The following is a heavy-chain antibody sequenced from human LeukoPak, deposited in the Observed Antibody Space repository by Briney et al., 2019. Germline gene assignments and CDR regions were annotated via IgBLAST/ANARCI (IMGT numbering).Heavy chain of an antibody. D-gene: IGHD3-22*01. CDR2: IYYSGST. CDR1: GGSLSSYY. V-gene: IGHV4-59*01. Sequence: PSETLSLTCTVSGGSLSSYYWSWIRQPPGTGLEWIGYIYYSGSTNYNPSLKSRVTISVDTSKNQSSLKLSSVTAADTAVYYCARGPYDSSGYYPDYWGQGTLVTVSS. J-gene: IGHJ4*02. CDR3: ARGPYDSSGYYPDY.